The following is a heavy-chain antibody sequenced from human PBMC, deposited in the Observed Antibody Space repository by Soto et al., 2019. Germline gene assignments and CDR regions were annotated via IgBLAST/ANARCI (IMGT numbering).Heavy chain of an antibody. CDR2: IYHSGST. V-gene: IGHV4-4*02. D-gene: IGHD1-26*01. CDR1: GGSISSSNW. J-gene: IGHJ6*02. CDR3: ARAELAYYYYYGMDV. Sequence: SETLSLTCAVSGGSISSSNWWSWVRQPPGKGLEWNGEIYHSGSTNYNPTLKSRVTISVDKSKNQFSLKLSSVTAADTAVYYCARAELAYYYYYGMDVWGQGTTVT.